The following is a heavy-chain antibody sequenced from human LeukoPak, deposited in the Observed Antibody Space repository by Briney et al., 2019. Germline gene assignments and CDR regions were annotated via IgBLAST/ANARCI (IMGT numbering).Heavy chain of an antibody. CDR3: ARDSGIAGYYFDY. V-gene: IGHV3-7*01. Sequence: GGSLRLSCAASGFTFSSFWMSWVHQSPGQGLEWVANIQQDGSERYYVDSVKGRFTISRDNAKNSLYLQMNSLTAEDTAVYYCARDSGIAGYYFDYWGQGSLVTVSS. D-gene: IGHD6-13*01. J-gene: IGHJ4*02. CDR2: IQQDGSER. CDR1: GFTFSSFW.